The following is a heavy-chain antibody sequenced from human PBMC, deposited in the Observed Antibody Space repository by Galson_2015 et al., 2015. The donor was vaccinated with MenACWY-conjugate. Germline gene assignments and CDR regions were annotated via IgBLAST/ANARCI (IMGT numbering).Heavy chain of an antibody. CDR3: ARCPPYSLLWFGELLSAFEI. D-gene: IGHD3-10*01. V-gene: IGHV1-18*01. CDR1: GYTFTSFG. J-gene: IGHJ3*02. CDR2: ISAHNGNT. Sequence: QSGAEVKTPGASVKVSCRASGYTFTSFGVTWVRQAPGQGLEWMGWISAHNGNTNYAQKLQGRVTMTTDTSTSTAYMELRSLRSDDTAVYYCARCPPYSLLWFGELLSAFEIWGQGTMVTVSS.